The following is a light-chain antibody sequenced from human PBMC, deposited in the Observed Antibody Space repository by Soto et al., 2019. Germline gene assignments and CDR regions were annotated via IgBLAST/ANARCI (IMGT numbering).Light chain of an antibody. J-gene: IGKJ4*01. Sequence: EIALAQSPVTLSVSPGDGTALSCRASQSVGNNLAWYQQKPGQAPRPLIYDASNRATGIPARFSGSGSGTDFTLTISSLEPEDFAIYYCQQRSNWPLTFGGGTKVDIK. V-gene: IGKV3-11*01. CDR3: QQRSNWPLT. CDR2: DAS. CDR1: QSVGNN.